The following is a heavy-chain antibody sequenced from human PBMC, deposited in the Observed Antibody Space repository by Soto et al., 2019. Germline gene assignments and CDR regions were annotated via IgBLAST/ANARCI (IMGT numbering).Heavy chain of an antibody. V-gene: IGHV3-9*01. CDR1: GFTFDDYA. D-gene: IGHD3-9*01. CDR3: AKVADILTGYSPGYFDY. J-gene: IGHJ4*02. CDR2: ISWNSGSI. Sequence: GGSLRLSCAASGFTFDDYAMHWVRQAPGKGLEWVSGISWNSGSIGYADSVKGRFTISRDNAKNSLYLQMNSLRAEDTALYYCAKVADILTGYSPGYFDYWGQGTLVTVSS.